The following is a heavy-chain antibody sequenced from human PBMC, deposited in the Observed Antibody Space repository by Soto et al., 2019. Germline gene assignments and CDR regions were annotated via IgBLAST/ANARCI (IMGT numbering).Heavy chain of an antibody. J-gene: IGHJ4*02. CDR3: ATDCHSTTSCYEFDC. V-gene: IGHV3-15*01. D-gene: IGHD2-2*01. Sequence: GGSLRLSCAASGFTFSNAWMSWVRQAPGKGLEWVGHIKSKSDGGTTGYAAPVKGRFTISRDDSKNTLYLQMSSLKTEDTAVYYCATDCHSTTSCYEFDCWGQGTLVTVSS. CDR2: IKSKSDGGTT. CDR1: GFTFSNAW.